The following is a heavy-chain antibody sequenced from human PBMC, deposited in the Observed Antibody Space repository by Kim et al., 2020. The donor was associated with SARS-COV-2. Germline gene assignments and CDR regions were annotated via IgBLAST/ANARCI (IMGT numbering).Heavy chain of an antibody. CDR3: ARGSTYYDFWSGSQSYYYYYGMDV. J-gene: IGHJ6*02. Sequence: SETLSLTCAVYGGSFSGYYWSWIRQPPGKGLEWIGEINHSGSTNYNPSLKSRVTISVDTSKNQFSLKLSSVTAADTAVYYCARGSTYYDFWSGSQSYYYYYGMDVWGQGTTVTVSS. CDR2: INHSGST. V-gene: IGHV4-34*01. D-gene: IGHD3-3*01. CDR1: GGSFSGYY.